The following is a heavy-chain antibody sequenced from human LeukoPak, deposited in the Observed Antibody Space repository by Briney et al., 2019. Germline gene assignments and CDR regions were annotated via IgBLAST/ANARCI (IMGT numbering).Heavy chain of an antibody. J-gene: IGHJ6*02. V-gene: IGHV4-30-4*08. CDR1: GGSISSGDYY. CDR2: IYYSGST. CDR3: ARRSNYYDSSGLIPYGMDV. D-gene: IGHD3-22*01. Sequence: SETLSLTCTVSGGSISSGDYYWSWIRQPPGKGLEWIGYIYYSGSTYYNPSLKSRVTISVDTSKNQFSLKLSSVTAADTAVYYCARRSNYYDSSGLIPYGMDVWGQGTTVTVSS.